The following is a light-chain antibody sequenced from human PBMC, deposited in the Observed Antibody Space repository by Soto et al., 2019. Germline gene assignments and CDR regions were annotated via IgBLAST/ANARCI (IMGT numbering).Light chain of an antibody. J-gene: IGLJ2*01. V-gene: IGLV1-44*01. CDR1: SSNIGSNT. Sequence: QSVLTQPPSAYGTPGQRVTISCSGSSSNIGSNTVNWYQQLPGTAPKLLIYNNNQRPSGVPDRFSGSQSGTSASLAISGLQSEDEADYYCATWDDSLDGPVFGGGTKLTVL. CDR2: NNN. CDR3: ATWDDSLDGPV.